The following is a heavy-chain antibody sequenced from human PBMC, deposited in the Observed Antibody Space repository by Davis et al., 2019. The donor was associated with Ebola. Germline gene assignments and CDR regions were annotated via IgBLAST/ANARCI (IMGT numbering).Heavy chain of an antibody. V-gene: IGHV3-48*02. D-gene: IGHD2-15*01. CDR2: ISSSSSTI. CDR3: ATLGYCSGGSCYHGMDV. Sequence: GGSLRLSCAASGFTFSSYSMNWVRQAPGKGLGWVSYISSSSSTIYYADSVKGRFTISRDNAKNSLYLQMNSLRDEDTAVYYCATLGYCSGGSCYHGMDVWGQGTTVTVSS. J-gene: IGHJ6*02. CDR1: GFTFSSYS.